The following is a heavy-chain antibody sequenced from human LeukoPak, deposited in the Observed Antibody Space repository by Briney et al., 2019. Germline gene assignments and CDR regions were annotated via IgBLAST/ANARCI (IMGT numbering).Heavy chain of an antibody. CDR2: ISDSGGHT. D-gene: IGHD6-19*01. CDR1: RFNFRNYA. CDR3: ADFERTVAGPYNWFDS. J-gene: IGHJ5*01. V-gene: IGHV3-23*01. Sequence: PGGSLRLSCTASRFNFRNYAMSWVRQAPGKGPEWVSAISDSGGHTYYADSVKGRFTISRDNSKNTLYLQINSLRAEDTARYYCADFERTVAGPYNWFDSWGQGTLATVSS.